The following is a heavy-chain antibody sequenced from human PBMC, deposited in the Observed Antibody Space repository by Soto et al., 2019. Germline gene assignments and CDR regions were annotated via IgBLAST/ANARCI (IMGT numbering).Heavy chain of an antibody. V-gene: IGHV3-30*18. D-gene: IGHD2-8*01. Sequence: RLSCAASGFTFSSYGMHWVRPAPGKGLEWVAVISHDGSNKYYADSVKGRFTISRDNSKNTLYLQMNSLRAEDTAVYYCAKDKYHCTNGVCPDAFDIWGQGTMVTVSS. CDR3: AKDKYHCTNGVCPDAFDI. J-gene: IGHJ3*02. CDR1: GFTFSSYG. CDR2: ISHDGSNK.